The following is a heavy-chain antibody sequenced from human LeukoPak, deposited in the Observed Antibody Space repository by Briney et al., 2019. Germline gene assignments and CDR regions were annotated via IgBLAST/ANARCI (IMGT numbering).Heavy chain of an antibody. CDR3: ARAPPYYGSGYYFDY. CDR2: IYYSGST. V-gene: IGHV4-59*01. D-gene: IGHD3-22*01. CDR1: GGSISSYY. Sequence: SETLSLTCTVSGGSISSYYWSWIRQPPGKGLEWIGNIYYSGSTNYNPSLKSRVTISVDTSKNQFSLKLSSVTAADTAVYYCARAPPYYGSGYYFDYWGQGTLVTVSS. J-gene: IGHJ4*02.